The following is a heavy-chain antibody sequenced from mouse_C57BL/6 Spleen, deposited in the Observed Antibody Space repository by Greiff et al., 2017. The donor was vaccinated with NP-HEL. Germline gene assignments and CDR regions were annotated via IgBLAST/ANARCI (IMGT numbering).Heavy chain of an antibody. J-gene: IGHJ3*01. CDR2: IDPSDSYT. CDR1: GYTFTSYW. CDR3: ARNYYGSSGWFAY. D-gene: IGHD1-1*01. Sequence: VQLQQPGAELVMPGASVKLSCKASGYTFTSYWMHCVKQRPGQGLEWIGEIDPSDSYTNYNQKFKGKSTFTVDTSSSTAYMQLSSLTSEDSAVYYCARNYYGSSGWFAYWDQGTLVTVSA. V-gene: IGHV1-69*01.